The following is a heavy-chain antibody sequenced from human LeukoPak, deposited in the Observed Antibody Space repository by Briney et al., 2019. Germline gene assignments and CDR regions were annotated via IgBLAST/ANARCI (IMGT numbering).Heavy chain of an antibody. J-gene: IGHJ6*03. V-gene: IGHV1-69*05. CDR2: IIPIFGTA. Sequence: GASVKVSCKASGGTFSSYAISWVRQAPGQGLEWMGGIIPIFGTANYAQKFQGRVTITTDESTSTAYMELSSLRSEDTAVYYCAAGGDIVVVPAALYYYMDVWGKGTTVTVSS. D-gene: IGHD2-2*01. CDR1: GGTFSSYA. CDR3: AAGGDIVVVPAALYYYMDV.